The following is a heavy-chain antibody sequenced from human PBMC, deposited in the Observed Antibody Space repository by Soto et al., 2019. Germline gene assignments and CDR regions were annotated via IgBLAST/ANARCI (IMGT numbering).Heavy chain of an antibody. CDR2: VHYSGGT. D-gene: IGHD5-12*01. J-gene: IGHJ4*02. CDR1: GASITSSY. V-gene: IGHV4-59*01. CDR3: ARAGRDGYNFDY. Sequence: PSETLSLTCSVSGASITSSYWSWIRQSPGKGLEWIGYVHYSGGTKDNPSLKSRVTISVDTSKNQFSLKLSSVTAADTAVYYCARAGRDGYNFDYWGQGTLVTVSS.